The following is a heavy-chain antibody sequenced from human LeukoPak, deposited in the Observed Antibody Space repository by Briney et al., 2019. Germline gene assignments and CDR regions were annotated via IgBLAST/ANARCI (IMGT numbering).Heavy chain of an antibody. CDR1: XYA. Sequence: XYAXSWVRQAPGXGGXWVSAISGSGGSTYYADSVKGRFTISRDNSKNTLYLQMNSLRGEDRAVYYXXXXXXXXXXYXXXXYWGQGXLXTVSS. V-gene: IGHV3-23*01. J-gene: IGHJ4*02. CDR3: XXXXXXXXXYXXXXY. CDR2: ISGSGGST.